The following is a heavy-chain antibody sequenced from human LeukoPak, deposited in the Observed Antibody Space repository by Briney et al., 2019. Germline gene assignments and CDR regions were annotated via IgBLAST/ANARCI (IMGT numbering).Heavy chain of an antibody. J-gene: IGHJ3*02. Sequence: PGGSLRLSCEASGFTFRSYWMHWVRQAPGKGLVWVSRINGDGSSTSYADSVKGRFTISRDNAKNSLYLQMNSLRAEDTALYYCAKGPRRDGYNTDAFDIWGQGTMVTVSS. CDR2: INGDGSST. CDR1: GFTFRSYW. D-gene: IGHD5-24*01. CDR3: AKGPRRDGYNTDAFDI. V-gene: IGHV3-74*01.